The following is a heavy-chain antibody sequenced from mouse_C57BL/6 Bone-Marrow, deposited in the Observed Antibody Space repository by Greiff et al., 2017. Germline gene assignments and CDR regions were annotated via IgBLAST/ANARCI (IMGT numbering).Heavy chain of an antibody. CDR1: GYTFTSYW. CDR3: SRHGNYVYAMDY. CDR2: IDPSDSYT. J-gene: IGHJ4*01. V-gene: IGHV1-69*01. Sequence: QVQLQQPGAELVMPGASVKLSCKASGYTFTSYWMHWVKQRPGQGLEWIGEIDPSDSYTNYNQKFKGKATLTVDKSSSTAYMQLSSLTSEDSADYYCSRHGNYVYAMDYWGQGTSVTVSS. D-gene: IGHD2-1*01.